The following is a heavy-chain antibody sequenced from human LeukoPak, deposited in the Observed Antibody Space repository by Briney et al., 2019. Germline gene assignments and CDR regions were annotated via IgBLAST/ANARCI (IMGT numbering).Heavy chain of an antibody. CDR1: GFTFSSYA. D-gene: IGHD2-15*01. J-gene: IGHJ4*02. CDR2: ISGSGGST. V-gene: IGHV3-23*01. CDR3: ARGLWGGGGSCYDY. Sequence: GGSLRLSCAASGFTFSSYAMSWVRQAPGKGLEWVSAISGSGGSTYYADSVKGRFTISRDNSKNTLYLQMNSLRAEDTAVYYCARGLWGGGGSCYDYWGQGTLVTVSS.